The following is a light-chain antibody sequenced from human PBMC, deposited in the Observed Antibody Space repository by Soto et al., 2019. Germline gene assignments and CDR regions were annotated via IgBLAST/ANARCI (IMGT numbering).Light chain of an antibody. CDR2: GAS. Sequence: EIVLTQSPGTLSLSPGERATLSCRASQSVTSNYLARYQQKPGQAPRLLIYGASFRATGIPDRFSGSGSGTDFTLTISRLEPEDSAVYYCQQYGSSFQTFGQGTKLEIK. CDR1: QSVTSNY. J-gene: IGKJ2*01. V-gene: IGKV3-20*01. CDR3: QQYGSSFQT.